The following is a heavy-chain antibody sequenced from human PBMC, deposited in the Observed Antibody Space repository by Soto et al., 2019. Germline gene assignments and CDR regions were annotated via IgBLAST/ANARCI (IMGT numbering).Heavy chain of an antibody. CDR2: IYHNKNT. D-gene: IGHD2-21*01. Sequence: TYTISGDFISYYNWWSWVRQPPGNGLEWIGEIYHNKNTNYNPSLKSRVTISLDRSKNRFSLMLNSVTAADTAVYYCARGAHDFVIAPSGHLSPFDGLDVWCQCNSVT. CDR1: GDFISYYNW. J-gene: IGHJ6*02. CDR3: ARGAHDFVIAPSGHLSPFDGLDV. V-gene: IGHV4-4*02.